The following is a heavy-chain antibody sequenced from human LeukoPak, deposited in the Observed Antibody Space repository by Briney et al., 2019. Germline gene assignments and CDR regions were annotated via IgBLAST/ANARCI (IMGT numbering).Heavy chain of an antibody. CDR1: RFTFRSYV. J-gene: IGHJ4*02. Sequence: GGSLRLSCAASRFTFRSYVMSWVRQAPGKGLEWVSSITGSGTGTFYADSVRGRFTISRDNSKKTVYLQMNSLRVEDTAVYYCANGGGGFWGQGTLVTVSS. D-gene: IGHD3-16*01. V-gene: IGHV3-23*01. CDR2: ITGSGTGT. CDR3: ANGGGGF.